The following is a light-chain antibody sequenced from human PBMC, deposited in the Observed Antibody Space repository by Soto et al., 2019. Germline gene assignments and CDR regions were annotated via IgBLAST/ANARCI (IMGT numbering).Light chain of an antibody. CDR2: GAS. CDR3: QQYGTSPPYT. CDR1: QSVSSSY. J-gene: IGKJ2*01. Sequence: EIVLTQSPGTLSLSPGERATLSCRASQSVSSSYFAWYQHKPGQAPRLRIYGASNRATGIPDRFSGSGSGKDFTLTISRLEPEDFAVYYCQQYGTSPPYTFGQGTKVEIK. V-gene: IGKV3-20*01.